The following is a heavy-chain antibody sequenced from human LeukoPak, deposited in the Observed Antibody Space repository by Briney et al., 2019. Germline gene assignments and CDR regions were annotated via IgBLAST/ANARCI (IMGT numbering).Heavy chain of an antibody. V-gene: IGHV4-34*01. CDR2: INHSGST. Sequence: SETLSLTCAVYGGSFSGYYWSWIRQPPGKGLEWIGEINHSGSTNYNPSLKSRVTISVDTSKNQFSLKLSSVTAADTAVYYCARGRAYYYGSGSYYKNYFDYWGQGTLVTVSS. CDR1: GGSFSGYY. J-gene: IGHJ4*02. CDR3: ARGRAYYYGSGSYYKNYFDY. D-gene: IGHD3-10*01.